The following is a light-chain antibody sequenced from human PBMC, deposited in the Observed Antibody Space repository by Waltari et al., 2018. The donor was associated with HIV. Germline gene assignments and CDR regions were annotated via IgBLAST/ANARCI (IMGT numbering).Light chain of an antibody. CDR2: DVT. CDR3: ASHAGSKDV. J-gene: IGLJ2*01. V-gene: IGLV2-8*01. CDR1: SSDVGAYNY. Sequence: QSALTQPPSASGSPGQSVTISCTGTSSDVGAYNYVSWFQQPPGKAPKLMIYDVTNRPSVVPDRFSGSKSGNTASLTVSGLQAEDEADYYCASHAGSKDVFGGGTRLTVL.